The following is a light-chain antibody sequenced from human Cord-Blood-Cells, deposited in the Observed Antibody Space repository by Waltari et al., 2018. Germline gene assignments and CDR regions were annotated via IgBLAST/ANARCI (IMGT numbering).Light chain of an antibody. J-gene: IGLJ1*01. CDR1: SPNIGAGYD. CDR2: GNS. CDR3: QSYDSSLSGYV. V-gene: IGLV1-40*01. Sequence: QSVLTQPPSVSGAPGQRVTISCTGSSPNIGAGYDVHWYQPLPGTAPKLLIYGNSNRPSGVPDRFSGAKSGTSASLAITGLQAEDEADYYCQSYDSSLSGYVFGTGTKVTVL.